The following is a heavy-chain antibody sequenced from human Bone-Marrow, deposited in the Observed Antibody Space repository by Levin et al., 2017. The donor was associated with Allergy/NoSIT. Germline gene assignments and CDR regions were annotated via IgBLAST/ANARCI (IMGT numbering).Heavy chain of an antibody. Sequence: LSLTCAASGFPFDDYAMHWVRQAPGKGLEWVSGISWNSGSIGYADSVKGRFTISRDNAKNSLYLQMNSLRAEDTALYYCAKCQVAYSSGCRDAFDIWGQGTMVTVSS. CDR2: ISWNSGSI. J-gene: IGHJ3*02. V-gene: IGHV3-9*01. D-gene: IGHD6-19*01. CDR3: AKCQVAYSSGCRDAFDI. CDR1: GFPFDDYA.